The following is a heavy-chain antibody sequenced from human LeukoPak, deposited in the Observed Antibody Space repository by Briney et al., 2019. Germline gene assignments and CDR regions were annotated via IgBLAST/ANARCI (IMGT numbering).Heavy chain of an antibody. D-gene: IGHD6-19*01. CDR2: IYPNSGGT. V-gene: IGHV1-2*02. CDR1: GYTFTGYY. Sequence: ASVKVSCKASGYTFTGYYMHWVRQAPGQGLEWMGWIYPNSGGTNYAQKFQGRVTMTRDTSISTAYMELSRLRSDDTAVYYCAREDSSGWYYFDYWGQGTLVTVSS. J-gene: IGHJ4*02. CDR3: AREDSSGWYYFDY.